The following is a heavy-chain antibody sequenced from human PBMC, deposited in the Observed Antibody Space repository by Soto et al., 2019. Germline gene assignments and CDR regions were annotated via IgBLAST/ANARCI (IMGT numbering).Heavy chain of an antibody. CDR1: SGPSSSHN. CDR3: VRQGIGNLHGLVDV. V-gene: IGHV4-59*08. CDR2: VYSTGGT. J-gene: IGHJ6*02. Sequence: QVQLQQSGPGLVKPSETLSLTCSVSSGPSSSHNWGWIRQPPGRGLEWIGYVYSTGGTSYNPSLKRXVTXSADTSTTHISLTLTSVTAADTAVYYCVRQGIGNLHGLVDVWGQGTTVRVSS. D-gene: IGHD1-1*01.